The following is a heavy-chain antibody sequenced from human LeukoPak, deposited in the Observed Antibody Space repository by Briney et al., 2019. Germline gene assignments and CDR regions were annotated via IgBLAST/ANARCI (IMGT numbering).Heavy chain of an antibody. CDR3: ARRYCSSTSCPPGYYYMDV. Sequence: SETLSLTCTVSGGSIISYYWSWIRQPPGKGLEWIGYIYYSGSTNYNPSLKSRVTISVDTSKNQFSLKLSSVTAADTAVYYCARRYCSSTSCPPGYYYMDVWGKGTTVTVSS. CDR2: IYYSGST. V-gene: IGHV4-59*08. CDR1: GGSIISYY. J-gene: IGHJ6*03. D-gene: IGHD2-2*01.